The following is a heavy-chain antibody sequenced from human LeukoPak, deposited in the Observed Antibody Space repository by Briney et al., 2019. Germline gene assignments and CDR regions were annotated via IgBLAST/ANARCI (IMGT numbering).Heavy chain of an antibody. V-gene: IGHV4-34*01. CDR1: GGSFSGYY. CDR3: ATNEWSGYYFEY. D-gene: IGHD3-3*01. Sequence: SETLSLTCAVYGGSFSGYYWSWIRQPPGNGLEWIGSIYSSGSTYYNPSLKSRVTISVDTPKNQFSLKLSSVTAADTAVYYCATNEWSGYYFEYWGQGTLVPVSS. CDR2: IYSSGST. J-gene: IGHJ4*02.